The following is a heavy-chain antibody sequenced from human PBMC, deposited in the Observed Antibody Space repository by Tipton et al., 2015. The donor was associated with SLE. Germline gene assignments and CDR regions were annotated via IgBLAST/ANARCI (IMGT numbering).Heavy chain of an antibody. CDR1: GGSISSGSYY. Sequence: TLSLTCTVSGGSISSGSYYWSWIRQPAGKGLEWIGRIYTSGSTTYNPSLKSRVTISVDTSKNQFSLKLSSVTAADTAVYYCARGYSYGFNWFDPWGQGTLVTVSS. CDR3: ARGYSYGFNWFDP. CDR2: IYTSGST. D-gene: IGHD5-18*01. J-gene: IGHJ5*02. V-gene: IGHV4-61*02.